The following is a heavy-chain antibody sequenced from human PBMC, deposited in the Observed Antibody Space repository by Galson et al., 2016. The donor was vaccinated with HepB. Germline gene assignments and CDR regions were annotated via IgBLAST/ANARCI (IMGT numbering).Heavy chain of an antibody. CDR1: GFTVSSYA. CDR2: ISGSGGST. D-gene: IGHD4-23*01. Sequence: SLRLSCAASGFTVSSYAMSWVRQAPGRGLEWVSGISGSGGSTYNADSVKGRFTVSRDNSKNTLYLEMNSLRAEDTAVYYCAKDVKHSAMTTVASGYWYFDLWGRGTLVTVSS. CDR3: AKDVKHSAMTTVASGYWYFDL. V-gene: IGHV3-23*01. J-gene: IGHJ2*01.